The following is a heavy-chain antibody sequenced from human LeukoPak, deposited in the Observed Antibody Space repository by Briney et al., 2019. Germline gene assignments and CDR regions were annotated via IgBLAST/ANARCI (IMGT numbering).Heavy chain of an antibody. Sequence: SETLSLTCTVSGGSISSYYWSWIRQPPGKGLEWIGYIYYSGSTNYNPSLKSRVTISVDPSKNQFSLKLSSVTAADTAVYYCARAGYNWNYGTFDYWGQGTLVTVPS. V-gene: IGHV4-59*01. CDR3: ARAGYNWNYGTFDY. D-gene: IGHD1-7*01. CDR2: IYYSGST. J-gene: IGHJ4*02. CDR1: GGSISSYY.